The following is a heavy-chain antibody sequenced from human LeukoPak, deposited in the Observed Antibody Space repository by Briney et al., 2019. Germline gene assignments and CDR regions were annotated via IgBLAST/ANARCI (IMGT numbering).Heavy chain of an antibody. CDR3: ARLQGSGSYYQTTDY. Sequence: GGSLRLSCAASGFTFSSYEMNWVRQAPGKGLEWVSYISSSGRTIYYADSVKGRFTISRDNAKNSLYLQMNSLRAEDTAVYYCARLQGSGSYYQTTDYWGQGTLVTVSS. D-gene: IGHD3-10*02. CDR1: GFTFSSYE. V-gene: IGHV3-48*03. CDR2: ISSSGRTI. J-gene: IGHJ4*02.